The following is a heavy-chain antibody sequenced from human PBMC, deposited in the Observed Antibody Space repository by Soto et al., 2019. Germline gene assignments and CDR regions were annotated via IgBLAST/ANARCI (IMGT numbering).Heavy chain of an antibody. V-gene: IGHV1-18*01. CDR3: ARGSTLYGDYYY. J-gene: IGHJ4*02. Sequence: ASVKVSSKAPGYTFTSNGSSWARQSPRQGLEWMGWISAYNGNTNYAQKLQGRVTMTTDTSTRTAYMELRRLRSDATAVYYCARGSTLYGDYYYWGQGTLGTVSS. D-gene: IGHD4-17*01. CDR2: ISAYNGNT. CDR1: GYTFTSNG.